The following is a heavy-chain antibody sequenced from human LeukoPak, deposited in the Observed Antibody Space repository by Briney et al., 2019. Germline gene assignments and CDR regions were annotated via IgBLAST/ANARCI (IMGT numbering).Heavy chain of an antibody. Sequence: GGSLRLSCAASGFTFSSYSMNWVRQAPGKGLEWVSSISSSSSYIYYADSVKGRFTISRDNAKNSLYLQMNSLRAEDTAVYYCARGEYGYSSSWYPNWFDPWGQGTLVTVSS. CDR2: ISSSSSYI. J-gene: IGHJ5*02. V-gene: IGHV3-21*01. CDR1: GFTFSSYS. D-gene: IGHD6-13*01. CDR3: ARGEYGYSSSWYPNWFDP.